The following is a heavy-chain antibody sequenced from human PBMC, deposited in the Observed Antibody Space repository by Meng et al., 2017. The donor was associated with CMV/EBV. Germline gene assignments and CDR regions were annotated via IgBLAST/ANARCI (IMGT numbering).Heavy chain of an antibody. CDR2: MCWNRCSI. CDR1: GFTFDDYA. J-gene: IGHJ4*02. CDR3: AKGRRVATPGGFDY. V-gene: IGHV3-9*01. Sequence: GGSLSLACAPSGFTFDDYAMHWVRHAPGTGLGWVSAMCWNRCSIGYADSGKGRLTISRDKAKNSLYLQMNSLSAEDTALYYCAKGRRVATPGGFDYWGQGTLVTVSS. D-gene: IGHD5-12*01.